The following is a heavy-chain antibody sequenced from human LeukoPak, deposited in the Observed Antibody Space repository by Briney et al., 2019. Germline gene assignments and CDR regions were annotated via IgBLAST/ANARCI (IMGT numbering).Heavy chain of an antibody. D-gene: IGHD6-6*01. CDR1: GFTFSSYG. Sequence: GGSLRLSCAASGFTFSSYGMHWVRQAPGKGLGWVAFIRFDGSNKYYADSVKGRFTISRDNSKNTLYLQMNSLRAEDTAVYYCAKDGYSSSSWSRVNYYYYMDVWGKGTTVTVSS. CDR3: AKDGYSSSSWSRVNYYYYMDV. J-gene: IGHJ6*03. V-gene: IGHV3-30*02. CDR2: IRFDGSNK.